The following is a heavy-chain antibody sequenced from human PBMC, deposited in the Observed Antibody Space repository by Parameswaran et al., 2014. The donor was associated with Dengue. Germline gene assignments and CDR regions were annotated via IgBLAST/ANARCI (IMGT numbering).Heavy chain of an antibody. V-gene: IGHV3-73*01. CDR2: IRTKANSYAT. J-gene: IGHJ4*02. CDR3: TRRDGY. Sequence: VRQMPGKGLEWVGRIRTKANSYATAYAASVKGRFTISRDDSKNTAYLQMNSLKTEDTAVYYCTRRDGYWGQGTLVTV.